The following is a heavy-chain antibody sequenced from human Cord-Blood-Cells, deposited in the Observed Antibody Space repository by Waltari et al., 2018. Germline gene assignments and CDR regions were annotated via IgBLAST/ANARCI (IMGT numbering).Heavy chain of an antibody. CDR3: ARLGYCSGGSCYTHGAFDI. J-gene: IGHJ3*02. D-gene: IGHD2-15*01. Sequence: QVQLQESGPGLVKPSETLSLTCTVSGGSISSYYWSWIRQPPGKGLEWIGYIYYSGSTNYNPPLKSRVTISVDTSKNQFSLKLSSVTAADTAVYYCARLGYCSGGSCYTHGAFDIWGQGTMVTVSS. CDR1: GGSISSYY. V-gene: IGHV4-59*08. CDR2: IYYSGST.